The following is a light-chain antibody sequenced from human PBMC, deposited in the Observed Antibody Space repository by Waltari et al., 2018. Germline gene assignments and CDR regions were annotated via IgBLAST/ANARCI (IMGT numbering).Light chain of an antibody. V-gene: IGLV3-1*01. CDR3: QAWDSSTGV. Sequence: SYELTQPPSVSVSPGQTASITCSGEKLGDNYACWYQQKPGRSPVLVIYPDSKRPSGIPARFSGSHSGNPATLTISGTQAMDEADYYCQAWDSSTGVFGGGTKLTVL. J-gene: IGLJ2*01. CDR2: PDS. CDR1: KLGDNY.